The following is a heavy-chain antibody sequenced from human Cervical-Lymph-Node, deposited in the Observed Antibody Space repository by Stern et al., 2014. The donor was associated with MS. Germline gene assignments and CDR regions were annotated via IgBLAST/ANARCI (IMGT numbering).Heavy chain of an antibody. V-gene: IGHV4-61*02. CDR2: IDTRGST. Sequence: QVQLQESGPGLVKPSQTLSLTCTVSGGSISSGSYSWSWLRQPAGEGVKWLGHIDTRGSTNSTPSLKSRVTISVDTSKNQSSLKLGSVTAADTAVYYCAREGKRIDYWGQGTLVTVSS. J-gene: IGHJ4*02. CDR3: AREGKRIDY. CDR1: GGSISSGSYS. D-gene: IGHD2/OR15-2a*01.